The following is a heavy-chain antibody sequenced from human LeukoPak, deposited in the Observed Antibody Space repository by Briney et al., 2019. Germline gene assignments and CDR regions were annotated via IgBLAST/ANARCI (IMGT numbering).Heavy chain of an antibody. CDR2: IKSKTDGGTT. V-gene: IGHV3-15*01. J-gene: IGHJ4*02. Sequence: GGSLRLSCAASGFTFSNAWMSWVRQAPGKGLEWVGRIKSKTDGGTTDYAAPVKGRFTISRDDSKNTLYLQMNSLKTEDTAAYYCTTQGYCSGGSCYGTRSDYWGQGTLVTVSS. CDR1: GFTFSNAW. D-gene: IGHD2-15*01. CDR3: TTQGYCSGGSCYGTRSDY.